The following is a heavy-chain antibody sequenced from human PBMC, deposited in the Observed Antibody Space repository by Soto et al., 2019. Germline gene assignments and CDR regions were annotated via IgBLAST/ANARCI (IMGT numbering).Heavy chain of an antibody. CDR3: ARDPPGIAASGGGG. D-gene: IGHD6-13*01. CDR1: GFTVSNNY. J-gene: IGHJ4*02. Sequence: EVQLVESGGGLIQPGGSLRLSCAASGFTVSNNYMSWVRQAPGKGLEWVSLIYSGGSTHYADSVKGRFTISRDNSKNTLYLQMNCLRVEDTAVYYCARDPPGIAASGGGGWGQGTLVTVSS. V-gene: IGHV3-53*01. CDR2: IYSGGST.